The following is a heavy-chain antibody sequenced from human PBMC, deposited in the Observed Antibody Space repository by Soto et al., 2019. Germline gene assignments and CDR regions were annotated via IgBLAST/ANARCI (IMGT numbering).Heavy chain of an antibody. CDR1: GTIFSSYT. CDR3: ARGLGGRMDA. D-gene: IGHD3-16*01. J-gene: IGHJ6*02. V-gene: IGHV1-69*08. Sequence: QVQLVQSGAEVKKPGSSVRVSCKASGTIFSSYTISWVRQAPGQGLEWMGRIIPILGETNSAQKFQGRVTLXXDKSTNTAYMELTSLRLEDTALYYCARGLGGRMDAWGQGTTVTVSS. CDR2: IIPILGET.